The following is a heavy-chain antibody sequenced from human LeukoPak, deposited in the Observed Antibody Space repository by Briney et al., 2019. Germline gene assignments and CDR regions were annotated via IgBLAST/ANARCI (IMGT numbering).Heavy chain of an antibody. D-gene: IGHD6-19*01. CDR3: AKDPAVANTARRFQH. J-gene: IGHJ1*01. Sequence: GGSLRLSCAASGFTFSSFAMSWVRQAPGKGPEWVSSIGDSDERSSYADSVKGRFTISRDNSKNTLYLQLNSLTVDDTAVYYCAKDPAVANTARRFQHWGQGTLVTVTS. V-gene: IGHV3-23*01. CDR2: IGDSDERS. CDR1: GFTFSSFA.